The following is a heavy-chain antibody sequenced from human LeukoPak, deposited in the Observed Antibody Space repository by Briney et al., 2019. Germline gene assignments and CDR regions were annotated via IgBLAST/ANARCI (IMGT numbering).Heavy chain of an antibody. CDR2: IYPGDSDT. J-gene: IGHJ4*02. D-gene: IGHD1-26*01. V-gene: IGHV5-51*01. Sequence: GESLKISCKGSGYSFPSYWIGWVRQLLGKGLEWMGIIYPGDSDTRYSPSFQGQVTISADKSISTAYLQWSSLKASDTAMYYCARLIVGATRYFDYWGQGTLVTVSS. CDR1: GYSFPSYW. CDR3: ARLIVGATRYFDY.